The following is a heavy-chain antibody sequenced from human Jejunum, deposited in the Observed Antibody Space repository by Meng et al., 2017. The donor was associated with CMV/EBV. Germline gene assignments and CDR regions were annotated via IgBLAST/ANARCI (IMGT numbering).Heavy chain of an antibody. V-gene: IGHV3-30*02. Sequence: QVQLGEAWGGAVQSGGSLRLSCVASGFTFSAFGMHWVRQAPGKGLESVTYIRYDGNNKYYADSVKGRFTISRDNSKNTVYLQMNSLRVEDTAVYYCAGGNDYGDYWGQGSLVTVSS. CDR2: IRYDGNNK. CDR3: AGGNDYGDY. D-gene: IGHD3-16*01. J-gene: IGHJ4*02. CDR1: GFTFSAFG.